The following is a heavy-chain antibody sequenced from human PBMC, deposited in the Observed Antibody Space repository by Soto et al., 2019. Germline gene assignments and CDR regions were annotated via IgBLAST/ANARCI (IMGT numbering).Heavy chain of an antibody. CDR1: GDSVSSYSAA. Sequence: SQTLSLTCAISGDSVSSYSAAWNWIRQSPSRGLEWLGRTYYRSMWFNDYAVSVQSRLTINPDTSKNQFSLQLNSVTPEDTAVYYCAREPDRGVAGSPLDSWGQGTLVTVSS. CDR3: AREPDRGVAGSPLDS. D-gene: IGHD6-19*01. V-gene: IGHV6-1*01. J-gene: IGHJ4*02. CDR2: TYYRSMWFN.